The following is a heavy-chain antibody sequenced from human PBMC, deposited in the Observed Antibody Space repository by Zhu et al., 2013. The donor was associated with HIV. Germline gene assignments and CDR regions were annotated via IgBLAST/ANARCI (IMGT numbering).Heavy chain of an antibody. CDR3: AKSPVVVISPYWYFDL. CDR2: IIPIFGTA. Sequence: QVQLVQSGAEVKKPGSSVKVSCKASGGTFSSYAISWVRQAPGQGLEWMGGIIPIFGTANYAQKFQGRVTITADKSTSTTYMDLNSLTSEDTAVYYCAKSPVVVISPYWYFDLWGRGSLVIVSS. V-gene: IGHV1-69*06. D-gene: IGHD3-22*01. J-gene: IGHJ2*01. CDR1: GGTFSSYA.